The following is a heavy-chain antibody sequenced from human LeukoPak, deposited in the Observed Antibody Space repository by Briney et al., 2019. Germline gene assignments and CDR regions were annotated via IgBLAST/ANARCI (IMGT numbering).Heavy chain of an antibody. Sequence: GGSLRLSCAASGFTFSSYSMNWVRQAPGKGLEWVSSISSSSSYIYYADSVKCRFTISRDNAKNSLYLQMNSLRAEDTAVYYCASVPPLGYCSGGSCLLYYYYYMDVWGKGTTVTVSS. CDR3: ASVPPLGYCSGGSCLLYYYYYMDV. J-gene: IGHJ6*03. V-gene: IGHV3-21*01. CDR2: ISSSSSYI. CDR1: GFTFSSYS. D-gene: IGHD2-15*01.